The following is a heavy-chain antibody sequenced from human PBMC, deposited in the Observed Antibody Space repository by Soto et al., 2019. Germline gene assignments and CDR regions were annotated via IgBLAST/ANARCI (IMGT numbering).Heavy chain of an antibody. J-gene: IGHJ6*03. CDR1: GFTFSSHW. V-gene: IGHV3-7*01. CDR3: ARYCTGPGCYPYHYYYYVDV. D-gene: IGHD2-15*01. Sequence: EVQLVESGGGLVRPGGSLRLSCAASGFTFSSHWMSWVRQAPGKRLEWVATIKQDGSATYYMDSVKGRFTISRDNAKNSLFLQVSSLRAEDTAVYYCARYCTGPGCYPYHYYYYVDVWGKGTTVTVSS. CDR2: IKQDGSAT.